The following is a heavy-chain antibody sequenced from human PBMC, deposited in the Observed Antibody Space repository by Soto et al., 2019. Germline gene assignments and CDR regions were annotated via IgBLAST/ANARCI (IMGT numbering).Heavy chain of an antibody. CDR3: AKGPEWQLDY. CDR2: ISGSGGST. Sequence: EVQLLESGGGLVQPGGSLRLSCAASGFTFSSYAMSWVRQAPGKGLEWVSSISGSGGSTYYADSAKGRFTISRDSSMNTLYLQMNSPRAEDTAVYYCAKGPEWQLDYWGQGTLVTVSS. J-gene: IGHJ4*02. D-gene: IGHD1-26*01. V-gene: IGHV3-23*01. CDR1: GFTFSSYA.